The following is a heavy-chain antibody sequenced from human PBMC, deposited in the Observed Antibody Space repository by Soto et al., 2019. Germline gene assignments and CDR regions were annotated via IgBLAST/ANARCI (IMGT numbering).Heavy chain of an antibody. J-gene: IGHJ6*02. Sequence: WASVKVSCKASGYTFTGYYMHWVRQAPGQGLEWMGWINPNSGGTNYAQKFQGWVTMARDTSISTAYMELSRLRSDDTAVYYCARGLRPQWITMVRGVIDYYYYYGMDVWGQGTTVTVSS. V-gene: IGHV1-2*04. CDR1: GYTFTGYY. CDR2: INPNSGGT. D-gene: IGHD3-10*01. CDR3: ARGLRPQWITMVRGVIDYYYYYGMDV.